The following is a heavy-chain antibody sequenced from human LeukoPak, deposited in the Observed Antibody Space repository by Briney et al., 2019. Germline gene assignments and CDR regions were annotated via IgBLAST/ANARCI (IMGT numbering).Heavy chain of an antibody. CDR1: GFTFSSYS. Sequence: GSLRLSCAASGFTFSSYSMNWVRQAPGKGLEWGSYISSSSSTIYYADSVKGRFTISRDNAKNSLYLQMNSLRAENTAVYYCAKDRDTVTHLDAFDIWGQGTMVTVSS. CDR3: AKDRDTVTHLDAFDI. D-gene: IGHD4-17*01. CDR2: ISSSSSTI. V-gene: IGHV3-48*04. J-gene: IGHJ3*02.